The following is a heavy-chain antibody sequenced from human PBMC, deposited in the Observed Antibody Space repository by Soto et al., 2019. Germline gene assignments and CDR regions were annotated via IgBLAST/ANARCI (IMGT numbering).Heavy chain of an antibody. Sequence: TLSLTRHVSGGSISSGGYCWSWNSQHPGKGLECIGYIYYTGSTYYNPSLKSRVTISVYTSKNQFSLKLTSVTAADTAVYYCARDEEVNYADYGGSDHYYGMDGWGQGTTVTGSS. CDR2: IYYTGST. CDR1: GGSISSGGYC. D-gene: IGHD4-17*01. V-gene: IGHV4-31*02. J-gene: IGHJ6*02. CDR3: ARDEEVNYADYGGSDHYYGMDG.